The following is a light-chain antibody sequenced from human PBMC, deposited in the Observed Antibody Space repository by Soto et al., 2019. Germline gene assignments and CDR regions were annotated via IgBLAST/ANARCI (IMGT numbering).Light chain of an antibody. V-gene: IGLV1-40*01. CDR2: GNS. Sequence: QSALTQPPSVSGAPGQRVTISCTGSSSNIGAGYDVHWYQQLPGTAPKLLIYGNSNRPSGVPDRCSGSKSGTSASLAITGLQAEDEAYYYCQSYDSSLTVFGTGTKLTVL. CDR1: SSNIGAGYD. J-gene: IGLJ1*01. CDR3: QSYDSSLTV.